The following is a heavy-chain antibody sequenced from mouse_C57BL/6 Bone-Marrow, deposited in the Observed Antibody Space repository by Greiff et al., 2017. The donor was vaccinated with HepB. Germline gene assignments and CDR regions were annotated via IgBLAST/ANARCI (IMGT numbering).Heavy chain of an antibody. V-gene: IGHV5-4*01. J-gene: IGHJ2*01. CDR1: GFTFSSYA. CDR3: ARDYYDYDGRFDY. CDR2: ISDGGSYT. D-gene: IGHD2-4*01. Sequence: EVNLVESGGGLVKPGGSLKLSCAASGFTFSSYAMSWVRQTPEKRLEWVATISDGGSYTYYPDNVKGRFTISRDNAKNNLYLQMSHLKSEDTAMYYCARDYYDYDGRFDYWGQGTTLTVSS.